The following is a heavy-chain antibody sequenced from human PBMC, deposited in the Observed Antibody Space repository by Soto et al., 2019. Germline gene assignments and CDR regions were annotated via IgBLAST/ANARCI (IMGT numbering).Heavy chain of an antibody. D-gene: IGHD5-12*01. V-gene: IGHV3-33*01. J-gene: IGHJ6*02. CDR1: GFTFSSYG. Sequence: GGSLRLSCAASGFTFSSYGMHWVRQAPGKGLEWVAVIWYDGSNKYYADSVKGRFTISRDNSKNTLYLQMNSLRAEDTAVYYCARDGDIVATKYYYYGMDVWGQGTTVTVSS. CDR2: IWYDGSNK. CDR3: ARDGDIVATKYYYYGMDV.